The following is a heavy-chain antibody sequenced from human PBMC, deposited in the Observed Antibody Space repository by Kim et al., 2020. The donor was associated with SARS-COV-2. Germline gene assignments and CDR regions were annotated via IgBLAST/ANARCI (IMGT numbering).Heavy chain of an antibody. Sequence: GGSLRLSCAASGYSFSRYFMHWVRQAPGKGLTWVSFINTDGTDSNYADSVKGRFTVSRDNAKSMLYLQMHSLRREDTAVYYCAREADDGSGPYSGGFDTWGRGTPITVSS. CDR3: AREADDGSGPYSGGFDT. D-gene: IGHD3-22*01. J-gene: IGHJ3*02. CDR1: GYSFSRYF. V-gene: IGHV3-74*01. CDR2: INTDGTDS.